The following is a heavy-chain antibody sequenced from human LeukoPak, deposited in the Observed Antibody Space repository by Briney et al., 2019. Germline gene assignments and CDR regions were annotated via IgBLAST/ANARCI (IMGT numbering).Heavy chain of an antibody. CDR2: ISPNSGGT. J-gene: IGHJ4*02. CDR3: ARSPITIFGQDY. Sequence: ASVKVSCKASGYTFTGYYMHWVRQAPGQGLEWMGWISPNSGGTNYAQKFQGRVTMTRDTSISTAYMELSRLRSDDTAVYYCARSPITIFGQDYWGQGTLVTVSS. V-gene: IGHV1-2*02. D-gene: IGHD3-3*01. CDR1: GYTFTGYY.